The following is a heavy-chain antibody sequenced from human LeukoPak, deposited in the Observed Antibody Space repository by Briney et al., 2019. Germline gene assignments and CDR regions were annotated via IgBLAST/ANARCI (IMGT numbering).Heavy chain of an antibody. V-gene: IGHV3-53*01. D-gene: IGHD1-26*01. CDR3: ARDMKLLGQFDY. Sequence: PGGSLRLSCAASGFTVSSNYMSWVRQAPGKGLEWVSVIYSGGSTYYADSVKGRFTISRDNSKNTLYLQTNSLRAEDTAVYYCARDMKLLGQFDYRGQGTLVTVSS. J-gene: IGHJ4*02. CDR1: GFTVSSNY. CDR2: IYSGGST.